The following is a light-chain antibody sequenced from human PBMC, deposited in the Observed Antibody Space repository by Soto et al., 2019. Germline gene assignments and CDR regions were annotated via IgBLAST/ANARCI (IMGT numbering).Light chain of an antibody. Sequence: QAVLTQPASVSGSPGQPITIPCTGTSSDVGGYNSVSWYQQHPGKAPKLLIYGVTNRPSGVSDRFSGSKSGNTASLTISGLQAEDEADYYCISYRSRSTPHYVFGTGTKLTVL. CDR3: ISYRSRSTPHYV. CDR1: SSDVGGYNS. J-gene: IGLJ1*01. V-gene: IGLV2-14*03. CDR2: GVT.